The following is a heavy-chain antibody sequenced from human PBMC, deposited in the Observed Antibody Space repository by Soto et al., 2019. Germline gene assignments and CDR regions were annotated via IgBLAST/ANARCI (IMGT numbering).Heavy chain of an antibody. CDR2: IKQGGSEK. CDR1: GFTFMSYW. V-gene: IGHV3-7*05. D-gene: IGHD3-16*01. J-gene: IGHJ2*01. Sequence: EVQLVESGGGLVQPGGSLRLSCAASGFTFMSYWMKWVRQAPGTGLERVADIKQGGSEKDYVDSVKGRFTISSDNANNSLYLQINGLSAEDTAVYYCARGGGGRSFWLWGRSTLVTVSS. CDR3: ARGGGGRSFWL.